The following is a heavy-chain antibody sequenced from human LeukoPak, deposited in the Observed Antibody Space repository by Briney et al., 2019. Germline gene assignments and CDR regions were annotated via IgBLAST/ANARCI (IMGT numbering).Heavy chain of an antibody. CDR1: GYTFTGYY. CDR3: AREYGDKGFDY. J-gene: IGHJ4*02. V-gene: IGHV1-2*02. CDR2: INPNSGGT. Sequence: ASVKVSCKASGYTFTGYYMHWVRQAPGQGLEWMGWINPNSGGTNYAQEFQGRVTMTRDTSISTAYMELSRLRSDDTAVYYCAREYGDKGFDYWGQGTLVTVSS. D-gene: IGHD4-17*01.